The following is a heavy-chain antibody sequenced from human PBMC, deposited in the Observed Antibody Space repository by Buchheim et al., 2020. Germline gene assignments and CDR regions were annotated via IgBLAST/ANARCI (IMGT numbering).Heavy chain of an antibody. D-gene: IGHD1/OR15-1a*01. Sequence: EVQLVESGGGLVQPGGSLRLSCAASGLTFSTYSMNWVRQAPGKGLEWVSYISGSTTTIYYADSVRGRFTISRDNAKNSLYLQMNSLRAEDTAVYYCARDRTSKDVWGRGTT. CDR1: GLTFSTYS. J-gene: IGHJ6*02. CDR3: ARDRTSKDV. CDR2: ISGSTTTI. V-gene: IGHV3-48*01.